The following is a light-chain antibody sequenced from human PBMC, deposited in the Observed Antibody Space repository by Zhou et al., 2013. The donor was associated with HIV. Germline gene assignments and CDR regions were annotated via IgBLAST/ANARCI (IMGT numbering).Light chain of an antibody. J-gene: IGKJ4*01. CDR3: QQLNSYPRG. Sequence: DIQLTQSPSFLSASVGDRVTITCRASQGISSYLAWYHQKPGKAPKLLIYGASTLQSGVPSRFSGSGSGTEFTLTISSLQPEDFATYYCQQLNSYPRGFGGGDQGGDQT. CDR1: QGISSY. V-gene: IGKV1-9*01. CDR2: GAS.